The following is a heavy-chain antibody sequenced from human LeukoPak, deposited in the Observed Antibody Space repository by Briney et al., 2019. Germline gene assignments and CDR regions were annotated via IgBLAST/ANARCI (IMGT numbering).Heavy chain of an antibody. J-gene: IGHJ4*02. D-gene: IGHD3-22*01. CDR2: ISSSSSYI. CDR1: GFTFSSYS. Sequence: GGSLRLSCAASGFTFSSYSMNWVRQAPGKGLEWVSSISSSSSYIYYADSVKGRFTISRDNAMNSLYLQMNSLRAEDTAVYYCATVDSYYYDSSGYYWGQGTLVTVSS. V-gene: IGHV3-21*01. CDR3: ATVDSYYYDSSGYY.